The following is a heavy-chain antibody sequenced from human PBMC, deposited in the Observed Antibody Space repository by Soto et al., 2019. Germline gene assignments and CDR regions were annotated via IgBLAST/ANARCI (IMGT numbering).Heavy chain of an antibody. CDR2: ISGSGGST. D-gene: IGHD6-13*01. CDR3: AKDLRGSSWYQPFDY. Sequence: EVQLLESGGGLVQPGGSLRLSCAASGFTFSSYAMSWVRQAPGKGLGWASAISGSGGSTYYADSVKGRFTISRDKSKNTLYLQMNSLRAEDTAVYYCAKDLRGSSWYQPFDYWGQGTLVTVSS. V-gene: IGHV3-23*01. J-gene: IGHJ4*02. CDR1: GFTFSSYA.